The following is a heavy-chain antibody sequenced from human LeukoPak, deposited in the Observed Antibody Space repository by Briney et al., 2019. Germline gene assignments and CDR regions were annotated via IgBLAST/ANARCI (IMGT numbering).Heavy chain of an antibody. Sequence: SQTLSLTCAISGVSVSSNSAAWNWIRQSPSRGLEWLGRTYYRSKWYNDYAVSVKSRITINPDTSKNQFSLQLNSVTPEDTAVYYCARDRAEAVAGHDYYFDYWGQGTLVTVSS. CDR3: ARDRAEAVAGHDYYFDY. CDR1: GVSVSSNSAA. J-gene: IGHJ4*02. CDR2: TYYRSKWYN. D-gene: IGHD6-19*01. V-gene: IGHV6-1*01.